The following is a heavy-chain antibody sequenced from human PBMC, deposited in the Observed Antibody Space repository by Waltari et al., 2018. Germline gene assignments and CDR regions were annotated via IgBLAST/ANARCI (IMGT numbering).Heavy chain of an antibody. CDR3: ARQVGQQLELGWFDP. D-gene: IGHD6-13*01. Sequence: EVQLVQSGAEVKKPGESLKISCKGSGYSFTSYWIGWVRQMPGKGLEWMGIIYPVCSSTIYSPSFQGQVTISADKSISTAYLQWSILKASDTAMYYCARQVGQQLELGWFDPWGQGTLVTVSS. CDR2: IYPVCSST. V-gene: IGHV5-51*01. CDR1: GYSFTSYW. J-gene: IGHJ5*02.